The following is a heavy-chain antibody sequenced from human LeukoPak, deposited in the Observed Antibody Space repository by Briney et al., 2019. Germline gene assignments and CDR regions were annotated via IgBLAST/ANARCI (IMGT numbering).Heavy chain of an antibody. V-gene: IGHV4-61*02. CDR1: GGSISSGSYY. Sequence: SETLSLTCTVSGGSISSGSYYWSWIRQPAGKGLEWIGRIYTSGSTNYNPSLKSRVTISVDTSKNQFSLKLSSVTAADMAVYYCARDPYSGLFDYWGQGTLVTVSS. CDR2: IYTSGST. CDR3: ARDPYSGLFDY. J-gene: IGHJ4*02. D-gene: IGHD4-11*01.